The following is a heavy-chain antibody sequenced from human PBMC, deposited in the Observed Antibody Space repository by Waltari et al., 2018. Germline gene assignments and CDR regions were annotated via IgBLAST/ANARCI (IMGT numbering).Heavy chain of an antibody. J-gene: IGHJ4*02. CDR1: GFSLSTSGVG. CDR2: IYWNDDK. D-gene: IGHD3-3*01. CDR3: AHTRRWDFWGGYYTPGFDY. Sequence: QITLKESGPTLVKPTQTLTLTCTFSGFSLSTSGVGVGWIRQPPGKALEWLAPIYWNDDKRYSPSLKSRLTITKDTSKNQVVLTMTNMDPVDTATYYGAHTRRWDFWGGYYTPGFDYWGQGTLVTVSS. V-gene: IGHV2-5*01.